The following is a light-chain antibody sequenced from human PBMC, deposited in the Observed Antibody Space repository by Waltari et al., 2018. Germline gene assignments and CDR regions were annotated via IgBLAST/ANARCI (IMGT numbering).Light chain of an antibody. CDR3: QQYYSTPPT. Sequence: LMTHPPASLAVPRGEGATINGKSSQSVLYSSNNKNYLAWYQQKPGQPPKLLIYWASTRESGVPDRFSGSGSGTDFTLTISSLQAEDVAVYYCQQYYSTPPTFGQGTKVEIK. CDR1: QSVLYSSNNKNY. V-gene: IGKV4-1*01. CDR2: WAS. J-gene: IGKJ1*01.